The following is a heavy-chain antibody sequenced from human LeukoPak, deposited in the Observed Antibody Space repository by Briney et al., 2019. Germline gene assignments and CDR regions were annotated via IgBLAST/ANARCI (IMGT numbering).Heavy chain of an antibody. CDR1: GFTFSSYW. V-gene: IGHV3-7*01. D-gene: IGHD5-18*01. CDR2: IKQDGSEK. CDR3: ARDLSGIAGYTYGRGIDY. J-gene: IGHJ4*02. Sequence: GGSLRLSCAASGFTFSSYWMNWVRQAPGKGLEWVANIKQDGSEKYYVDAVKGRFTISRDNAKTSLYLQMNSLRAEDTAVYYCARDLSGIAGYTYGRGIDYWGQGTLVTVSS.